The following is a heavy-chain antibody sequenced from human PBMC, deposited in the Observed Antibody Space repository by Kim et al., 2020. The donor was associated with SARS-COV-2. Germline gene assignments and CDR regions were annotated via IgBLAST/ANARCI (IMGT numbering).Heavy chain of an antibody. J-gene: IGHJ4*02. CDR3: ARVGSTVAAGSIDY. Sequence: ANPVKGRFTNHSDNAKNSLYLQMNSLRAEDTAVYYCARVGSTVAAGSIDYWGQGTLVTVSS. D-gene: IGHD6-13*01. V-gene: IGHV3-11*01.